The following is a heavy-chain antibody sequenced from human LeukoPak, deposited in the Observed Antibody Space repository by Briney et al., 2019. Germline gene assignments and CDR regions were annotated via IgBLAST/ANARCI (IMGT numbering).Heavy chain of an antibody. J-gene: IGHJ5*02. Sequence: SEALSLTCAVYGGSFSGYYWSWIRQPPGKGLEWIGEINHSGSTNYNPSLKSRVTISVDTSKNQFSLKLSSVTAADTAVYYCARGLVGYCSSTSCYNWFDPWGQGTLVTVSS. CDR1: GGSFSGYY. CDR3: ARGLVGYCSSTSCYNWFDP. V-gene: IGHV4-34*01. CDR2: INHSGST. D-gene: IGHD2-2*01.